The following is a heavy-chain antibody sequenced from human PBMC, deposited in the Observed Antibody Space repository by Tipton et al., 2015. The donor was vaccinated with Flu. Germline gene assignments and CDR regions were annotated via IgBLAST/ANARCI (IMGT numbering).Heavy chain of an antibody. CDR1: GDSISSGGAY. CDR2: IYYSGST. Sequence: TLSLTCTVSGDSISSGGAYWSWIRQHPGKGLEWIGCIYYSGSTYYNPSLQSRVTISVDTSKNQFSLQFKSMTTADTAVFYCARGGWEPHGGWFDPWGQGILVSVS. D-gene: IGHD1-26*01. V-gene: IGHV4-31*03. J-gene: IGHJ5*02. CDR3: ARGGWEPHGGWFDP.